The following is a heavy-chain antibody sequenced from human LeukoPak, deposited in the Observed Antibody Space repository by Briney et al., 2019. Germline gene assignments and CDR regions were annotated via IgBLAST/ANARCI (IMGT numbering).Heavy chain of an antibody. D-gene: IGHD2-15*01. J-gene: IGHJ4*02. CDR2: ISSSSTTI. CDR1: GFTFSFYS. CDR3: ARELAVPATGD. Sequence: GGSLRLSCAASGFTFSFYSMNWVRQAPGKGLEWVSYISSSSTTIYYADSVKGRFTISRDNAKNSLFLQMNSLRAEDTAVYYCARELAVPATGDWGQGTLVTVSS. V-gene: IGHV3-48*01.